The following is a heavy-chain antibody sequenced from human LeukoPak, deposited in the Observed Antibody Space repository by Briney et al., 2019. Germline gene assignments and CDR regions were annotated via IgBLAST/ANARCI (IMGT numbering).Heavy chain of an antibody. CDR1: GVSISSGDYY. CDR2: IYYSGNT. J-gene: IGHJ4*02. CDR3: ARAPRDTNSWYYFDY. V-gene: IGHV4-31*02. D-gene: IGHD5-18*01. Sequence: SETLSLTCTVSGVSISSGDYYWSWIRQHPGKGREWIVYIYYSGNTYYNPSLKSRITISVDTSKNQFSLKLSSVTAADTAVYYCARAPRDTNSWYYFDYWGQGTLVSVSS.